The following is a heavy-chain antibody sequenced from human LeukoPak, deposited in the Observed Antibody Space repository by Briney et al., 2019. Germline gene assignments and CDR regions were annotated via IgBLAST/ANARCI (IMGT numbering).Heavy chain of an antibody. D-gene: IGHD1-26*01. CDR2: IYYSGST. CDR3: ARGEWEVLPGAFDI. V-gene: IGHV4-59*01. Sequence: PETLSLTCTVSGGSISSYYWSWIRQPPGKGLEWIGYIYYSGSTNYNPSLKGRVTISVDTSKNQFSLRLSSVTAADTAVYFCARGEWEVLPGAFDIWGQGTMVTVSS. CDR1: GGSISSYY. J-gene: IGHJ3*02.